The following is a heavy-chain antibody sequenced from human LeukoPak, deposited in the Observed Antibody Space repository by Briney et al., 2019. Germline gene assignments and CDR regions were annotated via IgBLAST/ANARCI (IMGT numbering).Heavy chain of an antibody. V-gene: IGHV4-39*01. Sequence: SETLSLTCTVSGGSISSSSYYWGWIRQPPGKGLEWIVSIYYSGSTYYNPSLKSRVTISVDTSKNQFSLKLSSVTAADTAVYYCARRAYYDSSGGEIDYWGQGTLVTVSS. CDR1: GGSISSSSYY. J-gene: IGHJ4*02. D-gene: IGHD3-22*01. CDR3: ARRAYYDSSGGEIDY. CDR2: IYYSGST.